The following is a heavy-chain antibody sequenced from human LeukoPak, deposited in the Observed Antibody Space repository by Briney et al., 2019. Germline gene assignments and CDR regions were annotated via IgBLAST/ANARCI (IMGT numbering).Heavy chain of an antibody. D-gene: IGHD2-21*02. CDR1: GFTFSSYA. V-gene: IGHV3-48*04. CDR3: ARPSSLVTPFDY. Sequence: GGSLRLSCAASGFTFSSYAMSWVRQAPGKGLEWVSYISSSGSIIYYADSVKGRFTISRDSAKNSLYLQMNSLRAEDTAVYYCARPSSLVTPFDYWGQGTLVTVSS. CDR2: ISSSGSII. J-gene: IGHJ4*02.